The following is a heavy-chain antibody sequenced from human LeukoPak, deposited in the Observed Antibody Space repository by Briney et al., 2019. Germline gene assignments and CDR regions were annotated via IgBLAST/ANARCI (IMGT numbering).Heavy chain of an antibody. V-gene: IGHV3-9*01. CDR1: GFTFDDYA. CDR2: ISWNSGSI. J-gene: IGHJ4*02. D-gene: IGHD5-12*01. Sequence: GGSLRLSCAASGFTFDDYAMHWVRQAPGKGLEWVSGISWNSGSIGYADSVKGRFTISRDNAKNSLYLQMNSLRAEDTALYYCAKDRRSYSGYDMDYWGQGTLVTVPS. CDR3: AKDRRSYSGYDMDY.